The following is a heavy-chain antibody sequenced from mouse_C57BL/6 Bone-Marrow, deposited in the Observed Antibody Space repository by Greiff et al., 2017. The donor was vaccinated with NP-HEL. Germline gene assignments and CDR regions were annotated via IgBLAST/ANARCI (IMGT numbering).Heavy chain of an antibody. CDR1: GYTFTSYW. D-gene: IGHD2-4*01. V-gene: IGHV1-5*01. CDR2: IYPGNSDT. Sequence: VQLQQSGTVLARPGASVKMSCKTSGYTFTSYWMHWVKQRPGPGLEWIGAIYPGNSDTSYNQKFKGKANLTAVTSASTAYMELSSLTNEDSAVYYCTRWGGYYDYDDGYVDVWGTGTTVTVSS. J-gene: IGHJ1*03. CDR3: TRWGGYYDYDDGYVDV.